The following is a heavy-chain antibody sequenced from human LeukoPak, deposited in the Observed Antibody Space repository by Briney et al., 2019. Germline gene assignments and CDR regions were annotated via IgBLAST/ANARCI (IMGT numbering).Heavy chain of an antibody. D-gene: IGHD3-22*01. CDR3: ARGVTMIVVVIHDWYFDL. Sequence: TPSETLSLTCTVSGGSISSSSYYWGWIRQPPGKGLEWIGSIYYTRSTYYNPSLKSRVTISVDMSKNQFSLKLTSVTAADTAVYYCARGVTMIVVVIHDWYFDLWGRGTLVTVSS. CDR1: GGSISSSSYY. CDR2: IYYTRST. V-gene: IGHV4-39*01. J-gene: IGHJ2*01.